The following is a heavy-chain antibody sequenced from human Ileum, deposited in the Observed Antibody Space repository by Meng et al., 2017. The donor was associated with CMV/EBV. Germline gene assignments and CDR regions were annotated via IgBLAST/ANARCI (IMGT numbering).Heavy chain of an antibody. D-gene: IGHD2-15*01. CDR3: ARISVVVLTPELYGMDV. J-gene: IGHJ6*02. Sequence: GESLKISCAASGFTFSSYSMNWVRQAPGKGLEWVSSISSSGDYIYYADSVKGRFTISRDNPKTTLYLQMNSLRAEDTAVYYCARISVVVLTPELYGMDVWGQGTTVTVSS. CDR2: ISSSGDYI. CDR1: GFTFSSYS. V-gene: IGHV3-21*01.